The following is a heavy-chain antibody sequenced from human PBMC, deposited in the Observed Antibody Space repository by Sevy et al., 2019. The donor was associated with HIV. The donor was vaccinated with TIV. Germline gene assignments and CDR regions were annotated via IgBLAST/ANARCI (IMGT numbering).Heavy chain of an antibody. J-gene: IGHJ4*02. Sequence: GGSLRLSCAASGFTFSSYSMNWVRQAPGKGLEWVSSISSSSSYIYYADSVEGRFTISRDNAKNSLYLQMNSLRAEDTAVYYCARSLELRGFDYWGQGTLVTVSS. V-gene: IGHV3-21*01. D-gene: IGHD1-7*01. CDR2: ISSSSSYI. CDR3: ARSLELRGFDY. CDR1: GFTFSSYS.